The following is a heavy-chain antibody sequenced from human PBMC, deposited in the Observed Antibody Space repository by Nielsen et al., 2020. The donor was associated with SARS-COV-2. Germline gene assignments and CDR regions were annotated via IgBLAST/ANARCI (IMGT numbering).Heavy chain of an antibody. CDR3: ARGPERVWWLSHPYYYGMDV. CDR1: GFTFSSYS. V-gene: IGHV3-21*01. Sequence: GESLKISCAASGFTFSSYSMNWVRQAPGKGLEWVSSISSSSSYIYYADSVKGRFTISRDNAKNSLYLQMNSLRAEDTAVYYCARGPERVWWLSHPYYYGMDVWGQGTTVTVSS. CDR2: ISSSSSYI. J-gene: IGHJ6*02. D-gene: IGHD5-12*01.